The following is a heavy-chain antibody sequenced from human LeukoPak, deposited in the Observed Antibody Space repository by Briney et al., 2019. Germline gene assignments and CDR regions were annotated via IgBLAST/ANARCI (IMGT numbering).Heavy chain of an antibody. CDR2: IKQDGSEK. J-gene: IGHJ6*02. CDR1: GFTFSSYW. D-gene: IGHD6-13*01. V-gene: IGHV3-7*04. CDR3: AREDIAAAGIIYYYYGMDV. Sequence: GGSLRLSCAASGFTFSSYWMSWDRQAPGKGLEWVANIKQDGSEKYYVDSVKGRFTISRDNAKNSLYLQMNSLRAEDTAVYYCAREDIAAAGIIYYYYGMDVWGQGTTVTVSS.